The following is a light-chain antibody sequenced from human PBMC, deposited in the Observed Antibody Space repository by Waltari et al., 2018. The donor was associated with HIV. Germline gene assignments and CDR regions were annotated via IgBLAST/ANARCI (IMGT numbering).Light chain of an antibody. J-gene: IGLJ1*01. V-gene: IGLV1-40*01. CDR2: GNN. Sequence: QSVLTQPPSLSGAPGQRVTISCTGSKSNIGAGYAVHWYQQVPGTAPKLLISGNNNRPSGVPGRFSGAKSDTSASLAITGLQAEDEADYYCQSWDDSLSGYVFGTGSKVTVL. CDR3: QSWDDSLSGYV. CDR1: KSNIGAGYA.